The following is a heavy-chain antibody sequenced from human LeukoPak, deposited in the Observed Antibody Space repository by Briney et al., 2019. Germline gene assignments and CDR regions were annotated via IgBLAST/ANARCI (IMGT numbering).Heavy chain of an antibody. CDR2: INPNSGGT. CDR3: ARAMGIAARYAFDI. J-gene: IGHJ3*02. Sequence: ASVKVSCKASGFTFTGYYMHWVRQAPGQGLEWMGWINPNSGGTNYAQKFQGRVTMTRDTSISTAYMELSRLRSDDTAVYYCARAMGIAARYAFDIWGQGTMVTVSS. V-gene: IGHV1-2*02. D-gene: IGHD6-6*01. CDR1: GFTFTGYY.